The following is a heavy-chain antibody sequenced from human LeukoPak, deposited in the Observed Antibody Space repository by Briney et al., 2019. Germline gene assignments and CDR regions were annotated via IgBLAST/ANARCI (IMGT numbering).Heavy chain of an antibody. J-gene: IGHJ4*02. CDR2: ISYDGSNK. Sequence: GGSLGLSCAASGFTFSSYAMHWVRQAPGKGLEWVAVISYDGSNKYYADSVKGRFTISRDNSKNTLYLQMNSLRAEDTAVYYCASDGGYWGQGTLVTVSS. CDR3: ASDGGY. CDR1: GFTFSSYA. V-gene: IGHV3-30*04. D-gene: IGHD3-10*01.